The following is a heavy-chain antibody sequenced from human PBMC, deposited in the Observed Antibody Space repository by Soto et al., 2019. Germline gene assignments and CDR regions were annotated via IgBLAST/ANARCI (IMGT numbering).Heavy chain of an antibody. Sequence: PGGSLRLSCAASGFTFSSYSMNWVGQAPGEGLEWVSYISSSSSTIYYADSVKGRFTISRDNAKNSLYLQMNSLRDEDTAVYYCATSYPGIAAAGPDRGYYYYGMDVWGQGTTVTVSS. CDR2: ISSSSSTI. J-gene: IGHJ6*02. V-gene: IGHV3-48*02. CDR1: GFTFSSYS. CDR3: ATSYPGIAAAGPDRGYYYYGMDV. D-gene: IGHD6-13*01.